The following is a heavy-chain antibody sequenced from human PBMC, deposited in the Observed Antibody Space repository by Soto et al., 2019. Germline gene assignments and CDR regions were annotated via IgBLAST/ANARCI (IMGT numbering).Heavy chain of an antibody. D-gene: IGHD4-17*01. Sequence: SETLSLTCTVSGGSISGSSYYWGWIRQPPGKGLECIGSVHYSGSTDYNPSLKSRVTISVDTSKNQFSLKLTSVTAADTAVYFCASFSGATYGDYGGGIYYWGQGTLVTVSS. J-gene: IGHJ4*02. CDR3: ASFSGATYGDYGGGIYY. CDR1: GGSISGSSYY. CDR2: VHYSGST. V-gene: IGHV4-39*01.